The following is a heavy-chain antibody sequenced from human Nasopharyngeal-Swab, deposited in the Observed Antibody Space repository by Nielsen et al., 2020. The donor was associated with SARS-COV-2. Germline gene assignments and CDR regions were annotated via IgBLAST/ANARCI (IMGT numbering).Heavy chain of an antibody. CDR2: IKQDGSEK. CDR1: GFIFSSYW. D-gene: IGHD6-19*01. J-gene: IGHJ4*02. Sequence: GESLKISCAASGFIFSSYWMSWVRQAPGKGLEWVANIKQDGSEKYYVGSVKGRFTISRDNAKNSLYLQMNSLRAEDTAVYYCARELAVAGTLGLFDYWGQGTLVTVSS. V-gene: IGHV3-7*01. CDR3: ARELAVAGTLGLFDY.